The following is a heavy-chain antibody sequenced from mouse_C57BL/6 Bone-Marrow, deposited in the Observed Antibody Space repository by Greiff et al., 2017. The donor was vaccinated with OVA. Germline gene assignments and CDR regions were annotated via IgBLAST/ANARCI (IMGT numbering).Heavy chain of an antibody. V-gene: IGHV1-5*01. Sequence: VQLQQSGTVLARPGASVKMSCKTSGYTFTSYWMHWVKQRPGHGLEWIGAIYPGNSDTSYNQKFKGKAKLTAVTSASTAYMELSSLTNEDSAVYYCTRRNYYGSSSYYFDYWGQGTTLTVSS. D-gene: IGHD1-1*01. CDR3: TRRNYYGSSSYYFDY. CDR2: IYPGNSDT. J-gene: IGHJ2*01. CDR1: GYTFTSYW.